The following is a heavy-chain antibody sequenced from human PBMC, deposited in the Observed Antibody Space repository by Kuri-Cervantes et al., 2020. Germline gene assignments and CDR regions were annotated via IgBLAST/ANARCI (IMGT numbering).Heavy chain of an antibody. Sequence: GGSLRLSCAASGFTFSSYGMHWVRQAPGKGLEWVAVISYDGSNKYYADSVKGRFTISRDNSKNTLYLQMNSLRAEDTAVYYRAKELRYFDWSFFNPTDGMDVWGQGTTVTVSS. J-gene: IGHJ6*02. CDR1: GFTFSSYG. CDR3: AKELRYFDWSFFNPTDGMDV. V-gene: IGHV3-30*18. D-gene: IGHD3-9*01. CDR2: ISYDGSNK.